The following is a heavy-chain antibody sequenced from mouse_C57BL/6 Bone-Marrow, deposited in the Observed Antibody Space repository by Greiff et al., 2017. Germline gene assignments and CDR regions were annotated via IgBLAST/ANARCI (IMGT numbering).Heavy chain of an antibody. V-gene: IGHV1-69*01. Sequence: QVQLQQPGAELVMPGASVKLSCKASGYTFTSYWMHWVKQRPGQGLEWIGEIDPSDSYTNYNQKFKGKSTLTVDKSSSTAYMQLSSLTSEDSAVYYCASELVPYYAMDYWGQGTSVTVSS. D-gene: IGHD4-1*01. CDR1: GYTFTSYW. J-gene: IGHJ4*01. CDR2: IDPSDSYT. CDR3: ASELVPYYAMDY.